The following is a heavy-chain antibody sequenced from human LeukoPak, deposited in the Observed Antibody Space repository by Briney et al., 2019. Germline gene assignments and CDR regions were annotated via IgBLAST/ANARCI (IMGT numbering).Heavy chain of an antibody. V-gene: IGHV4-4*07. CDR1: GGSISSYY. D-gene: IGHD3-22*01. Sequence: NPSETLSLTCTVSGGSISSYYWSWIRQPAGKGLEWIGRIYTSGSTNYNPSLKSRVTMSADTSKNQFSLNLSSVTAADTAVYYCAKEKYYYDSSGYYYAPFDYWGQGTLVTVSS. CDR2: IYTSGST. CDR3: AKEKYYYDSSGYYYAPFDY. J-gene: IGHJ4*02.